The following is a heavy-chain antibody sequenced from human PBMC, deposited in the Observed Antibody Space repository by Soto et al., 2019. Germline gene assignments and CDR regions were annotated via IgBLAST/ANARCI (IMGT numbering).Heavy chain of an antibody. Sequence: GASVKGSCKASGYSSTRYGIAWVRQVPGQGPEGMGWISPYNGRTNDAQSVKGRVVMTTDISTNTVYLELRRLRSDDSAISYCARCRTDIYAMDVWGQGTTVTVSS. V-gene: IGHV1-18*01. J-gene: IGHJ6*02. D-gene: IGHD2-2*01. CDR3: ARCRTDIYAMDV. CDR1: GYSSTRYG. CDR2: ISPYNGRT.